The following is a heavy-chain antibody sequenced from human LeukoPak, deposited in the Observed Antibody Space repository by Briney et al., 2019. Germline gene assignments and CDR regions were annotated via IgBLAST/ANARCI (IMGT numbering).Heavy chain of an antibody. CDR3: ARLPAYYYGMDV. CDR1: GFAVTANY. Sequence: GGSLRLSCAASGFAVTANYMNWVRQAPGKGLEWVSVHYSGSTTYYADSVRGRFTISRDNSKNTLYLQMNSLRVEDTAVYYCARLPAYYYGMDVWGQGATVTVTS. CDR2: HYSGSTT. J-gene: IGHJ6*02. V-gene: IGHV3-66*04.